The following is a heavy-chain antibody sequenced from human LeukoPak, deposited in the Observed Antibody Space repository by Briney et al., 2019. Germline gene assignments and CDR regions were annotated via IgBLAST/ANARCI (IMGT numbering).Heavy chain of an antibody. CDR3: ARSFRGCSSTSCPKSAFDI. CDR1: GGIFSSYA. D-gene: IGHD2-2*01. V-gene: IGHV1-69*05. Sequence: ASVKVSCKASGGIFSSYAISWVRQAPGQGLEWMGGIIPIFGTANYAQKFQGRVTITTDESTSTAYMELSSLRSEDTAVYYCARSFRGCSSTSCPKSAFDIWGQGTMVTVSS. J-gene: IGHJ3*02. CDR2: IIPIFGTA.